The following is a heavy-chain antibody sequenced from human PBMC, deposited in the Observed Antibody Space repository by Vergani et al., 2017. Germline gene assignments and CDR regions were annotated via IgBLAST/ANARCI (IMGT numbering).Heavy chain of an antibody. CDR3: ARASNYYDSSGYYFGAY. V-gene: IGHV1-2*02. Sequence: QVQLVQSGAEVKKPGASVKVSCKASGYTFTGYYMHWVRQAPGQGLEWMGWINPNSGGTNYAQKFQGRVTITADESTSTAYMELSSLRSEDTAVYYCARASNYYDSSGYYFGAYWGQGTLVTVSS. CDR1: GYTFTGYY. J-gene: IGHJ4*02. D-gene: IGHD3-22*01. CDR2: INPNSGGT.